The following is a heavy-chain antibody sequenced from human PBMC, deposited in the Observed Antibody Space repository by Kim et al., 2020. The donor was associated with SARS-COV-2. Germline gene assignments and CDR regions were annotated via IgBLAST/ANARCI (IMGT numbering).Heavy chain of an antibody. V-gene: IGHV3-15*01. D-gene: IGHD6-19*01. J-gene: IGHJ3*02. CDR1: RFTFSNAW. Sequence: GGSLRLSCVGSRFTFSNAWLSWVRQAPGKGLEWVGHIKSKIDGGTTDYAAPVKGRFTISRDDSKNTLYLQMSSLQTEDTAVYYCTTFPVRGLSAFDIWG. CDR3: TTFPVRGLSAFDI. CDR2: IKSKIDGGTT.